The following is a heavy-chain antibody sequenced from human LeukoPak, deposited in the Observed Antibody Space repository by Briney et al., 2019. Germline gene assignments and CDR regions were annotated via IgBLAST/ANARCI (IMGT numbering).Heavy chain of an antibody. J-gene: IGHJ6*02. V-gene: IGHV3-21*01. CDR1: GFTFSSYS. D-gene: IGHD2-2*01. CDR3: ARDGYCSSTSCYFSYYYGMDV. Sequence: PGGSLRLSCAASGFTFSSYSMNWVRQAPGKGLEWVSSISSSSYIYYADSVKGRFTISRDNAKNSLYLQMNSLRAEDTAVYYCARDGYCSSTSCYFSYYYGMDVWGQGTTVTVSS. CDR2: ISSSSYI.